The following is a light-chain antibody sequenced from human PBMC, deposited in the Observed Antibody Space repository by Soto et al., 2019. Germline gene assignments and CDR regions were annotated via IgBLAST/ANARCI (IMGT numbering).Light chain of an antibody. CDR3: SSYTDRNNLV. CDR1: SSDIGGYNS. CDR2: DVS. Sequence: QSALTQSPSASGSPGQSVTISCTGTSSDIGGYNSVSWYQQHPGKARKVMIYDVSKRPSGVPDRFSGSKSGNTASLTVSALQAEDEADYYCSSYTDRNNLVFGTGTKLTVL. V-gene: IGLV2-8*01. J-gene: IGLJ1*01.